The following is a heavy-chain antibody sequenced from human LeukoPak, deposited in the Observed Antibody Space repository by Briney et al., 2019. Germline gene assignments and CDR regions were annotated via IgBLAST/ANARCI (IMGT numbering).Heavy chain of an antibody. J-gene: IGHJ4*02. D-gene: IGHD2-2*01. CDR3: AKGSSTTCPCYRDH. V-gene: IGHV3-30*18. CDR1: GFTFSRHG. CDR2: IGDTGRAK. Sequence: PGRSLGLSCAASGFTFSRHGMHWVRQAPGKGLEWVAVIGDTGRAKYYADSVEGRFTASRDNFKNTLYLEMNSLRYDDTALYYCAKGSSTTCPCYRDHWGQGTLVTVSS.